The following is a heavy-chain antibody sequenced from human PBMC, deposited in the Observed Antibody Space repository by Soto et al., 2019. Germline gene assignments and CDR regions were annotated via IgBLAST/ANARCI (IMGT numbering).Heavy chain of an antibody. CDR1: GFTFSDYY. Sequence: GGSLRLSCAASGFTFSDYYMSWIRQTPGKGLEWVSYISSSGTTIHYADSVKGRFTISRDNAKNSLFLQMNSLRAEDTAVYYCAREGAYVLAAGPDYWGLGTLVTVCS. CDR3: AREGAYVLAAGPDY. D-gene: IGHD6-6*01. V-gene: IGHV3-11*01. J-gene: IGHJ4*02. CDR2: ISSSGTTI.